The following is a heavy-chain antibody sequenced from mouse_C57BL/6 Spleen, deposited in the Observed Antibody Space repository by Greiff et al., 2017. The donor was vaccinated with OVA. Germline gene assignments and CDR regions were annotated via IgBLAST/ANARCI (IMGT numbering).Heavy chain of an antibody. D-gene: IGHD1-1*01. CDR1: GFTFTDYY. J-gene: IGHJ4*01. V-gene: IGHV7-3*01. Sequence: DVKLVESGGGLAQPGGSLCLSCAASGFTFTDYYMSWVRQPPGKALEWLGFIRNKANGYTTEYSASVKGRFTISRDNSQSILYLHMHVLRAENSATCYCARYKLLRSLGHAMDYWGQGTSVTVSS. CDR3: ARYKLLRSLGHAMDY. CDR2: IRNKANGYTT.